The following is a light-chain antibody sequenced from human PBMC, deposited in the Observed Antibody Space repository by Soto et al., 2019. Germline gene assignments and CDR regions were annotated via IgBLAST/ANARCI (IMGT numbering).Light chain of an antibody. CDR3: QQYGSSPST. J-gene: IGKJ1*01. CDR1: QSVSSSY. Sequence: EIVLTQSPGTLSLSPGERATLSCRASQSVSSSYLAWYQQKPGQAPRLLIYAASRRATGIPDRFSGSGSGTDFTLTLSRLEPEDFAVYYCQQYGSSPSTFGQGTKVDI. CDR2: AAS. V-gene: IGKV3-20*01.